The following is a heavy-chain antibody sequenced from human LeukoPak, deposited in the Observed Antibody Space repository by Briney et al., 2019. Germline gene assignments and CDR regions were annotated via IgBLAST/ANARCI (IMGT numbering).Heavy chain of an antibody. J-gene: IGHJ4*02. CDR3: EKDGVAVAGSIGDYFGY. CDR2: ISGSGNST. Sequence: GGSLRLSCAASGFTFSNYAMSWVRQAPGKGLDWVSAISGSGNSTYYADSVKGRFTISRDNSKNTLYLQMNSLRAEDAAVYYCEKDGVAVAGSIGDYFGYWGQGTLVTVSS. CDR1: GFTFSNYA. D-gene: IGHD6-19*01. V-gene: IGHV3-23*01.